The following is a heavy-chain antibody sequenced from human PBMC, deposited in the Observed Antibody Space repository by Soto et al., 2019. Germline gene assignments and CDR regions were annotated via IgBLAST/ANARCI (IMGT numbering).Heavy chain of an antibody. D-gene: IGHD3-10*01. J-gene: IGHJ4*01. V-gene: IGHV3-23*01. CDR1: GFTFTSQA. CDR3: LKGISYPAY. Sequence: PGGSLRLSCAASGFTFTSQAMSWVRQAPGKGLEWVAGVSKSGDGTYYTDSVKGRFSISRDNSKNTLHLQMNSLRAEDTAVYYCLKGISYPAYWGQGTLVTVSS. CDR2: VSKSGDGT.